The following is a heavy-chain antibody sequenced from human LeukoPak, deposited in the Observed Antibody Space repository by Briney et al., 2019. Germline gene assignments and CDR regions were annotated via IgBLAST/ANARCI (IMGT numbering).Heavy chain of an antibody. V-gene: IGHV4-34*01. Sequence: PSETLSLTCAVYGGSFSGYYWSWIRQPPGKGPEWIGEINHSGSTNYNPSLKSRVTISVDTSKNQFSLKLSSVTAADTAVYYCARAEYSSDYWGQGTLVTVSS. CDR3: ARAEYSSDY. J-gene: IGHJ4*02. CDR1: GGSFSGYY. D-gene: IGHD6-13*01. CDR2: INHSGST.